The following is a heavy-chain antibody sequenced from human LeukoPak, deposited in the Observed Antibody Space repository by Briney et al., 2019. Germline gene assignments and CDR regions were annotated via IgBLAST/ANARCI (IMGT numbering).Heavy chain of an antibody. Sequence: GGSLRLSCAASGFTFSSYWMSWVRQAPGKVLEWVSAITGSGAFTDYADSVQGRFTISRDNSKNTLYLQMNSLRAEDTAVYYCAKRSAESSGYFDYWGQGTLVTVSS. CDR2: ITGSGAFT. V-gene: IGHV3-23*01. CDR1: GFTFSSYW. J-gene: IGHJ4*02. CDR3: AKRSAESSGYFDY. D-gene: IGHD6-19*01.